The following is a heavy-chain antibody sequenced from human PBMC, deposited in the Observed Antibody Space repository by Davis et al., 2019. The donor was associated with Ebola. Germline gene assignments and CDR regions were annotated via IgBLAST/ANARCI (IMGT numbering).Heavy chain of an antibody. CDR2: INPGNGNT. CDR1: GFTFTNCV. CDR3: ARQAMAGGYYFDL. Sequence: AASVKVSCKTSGFTFTNCVLQWVRQAPGQRPEWMGWINPGNGNTKYSQMFQGRVTITRDTSANTVYMELRTLRSEDSAVYYCARQAMAGGYYFDLWGQGTLVTVSS. D-gene: IGHD6-19*01. J-gene: IGHJ4*02. V-gene: IGHV1-3*01.